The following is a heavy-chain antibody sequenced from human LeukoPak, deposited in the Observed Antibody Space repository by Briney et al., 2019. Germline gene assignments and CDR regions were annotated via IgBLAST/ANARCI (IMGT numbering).Heavy chain of an antibody. CDR3: ARNSTSWPFDL. Sequence: SETLSLTCDVSGDSISSGYYWGWIRQPPGKGLERIGTIYHSGSTYYNPSLKSRVTISADTSKNQFSLTLNSVTAADTAVYYCARNSTSWPFDLWGRGTLVTVSS. CDR1: GDSISSGYY. V-gene: IGHV4-38-2*01. J-gene: IGHJ2*01. CDR2: IYHSGST. D-gene: IGHD3-10*01.